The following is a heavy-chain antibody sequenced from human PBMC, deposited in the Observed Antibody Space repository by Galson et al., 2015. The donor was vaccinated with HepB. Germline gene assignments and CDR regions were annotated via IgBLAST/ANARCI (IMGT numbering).Heavy chain of an antibody. CDR1: GFTFSSYA. V-gene: IGHV3-23*01. CDR2: ISGSGGST. J-gene: IGHJ4*02. Sequence: SLRLSCAASGFTFSSYAMSWVRQAPGRGLEWVSAISGSGGSTYYADSVKGRFTISRDNSKNTLYLQMNSLRAEDTAVYYCAKVLYGDYIFFDYWGQGTLVTVSS. CDR3: AKVLYGDYIFFDY. D-gene: IGHD4-17*01.